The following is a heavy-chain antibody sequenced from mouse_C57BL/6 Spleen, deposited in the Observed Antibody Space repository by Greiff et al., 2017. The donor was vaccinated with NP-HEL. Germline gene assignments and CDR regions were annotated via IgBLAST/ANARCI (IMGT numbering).Heavy chain of an antibody. CDR3: ARREVYDGFDC. CDR1: GYTFTSYW. CDR2: IDPSDSET. J-gene: IGHJ2*01. V-gene: IGHV1-52*01. D-gene: IGHD2-3*01. Sequence: VQLQQSGAELVRPGSSVKLSCKASGYTFTSYWMHWVKQRPIQGLEWIGNIDPSDSETHYNQKFKDKATLTVDKSSSTAYMQLSSLTSEDSAVYYCARREVYDGFDCWGQGTTLTVSS.